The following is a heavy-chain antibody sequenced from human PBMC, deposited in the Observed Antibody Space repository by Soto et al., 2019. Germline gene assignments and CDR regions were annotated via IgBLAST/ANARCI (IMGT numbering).Heavy chain of an antibody. J-gene: IGHJ5*02. Sequence: PXGTLALTCTVSGGAFSSGTDYWSWIRQPPGKGLEWIGHIYFTGSTNYNPSLKSRVTMSLDTSRNQFSLKLSSVTAADTAVYYCTRGPPRVQWLDPWGLGTLVTVSS. CDR2: IYFTGST. CDR3: TRGPPRVQWLDP. V-gene: IGHV4-61*01. CDR1: GGAFSSGTDY.